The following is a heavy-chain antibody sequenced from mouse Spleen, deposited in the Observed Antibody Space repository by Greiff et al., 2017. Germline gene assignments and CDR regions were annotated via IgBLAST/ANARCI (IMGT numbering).Heavy chain of an antibody. Sequence: VQLQQSGAELMKPGASVKLSCKATGYTFTGYWIEWVKQRPGHGLEWIGEILPGSGSTNYNPSLKSRISITRDTSKNQFFLQLNSVTTEDTATYYCARIGLGAWFAYWGQGTLVTVSA. V-gene: IGHV1-9*01. J-gene: IGHJ3*01. CDR2: ILPGSGST. CDR1: GYTFTGYW. D-gene: IGHD4-1*01. CDR3: ARIGLGAWFAY.